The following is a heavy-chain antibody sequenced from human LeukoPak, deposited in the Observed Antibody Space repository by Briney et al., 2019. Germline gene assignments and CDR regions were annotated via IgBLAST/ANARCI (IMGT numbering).Heavy chain of an antibody. Sequence: SETLSLTCAVYGGSFSGYYWSWIRQPPGKGLEWIGEINHSGSTNYNPSLKSRVTISVDTSKNQFSLKLSSVTAADTAVYYCARAPYGVVVVVAANWFDPWGQGTLVTVSS. CDR2: INHSGST. D-gene: IGHD2-15*01. J-gene: IGHJ5*02. V-gene: IGHV4-34*01. CDR3: ARAPYGVVVVVAANWFDP. CDR1: GGSFSGYY.